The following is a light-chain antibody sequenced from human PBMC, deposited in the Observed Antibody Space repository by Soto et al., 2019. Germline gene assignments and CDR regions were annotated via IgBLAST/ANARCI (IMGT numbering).Light chain of an antibody. V-gene: IGKV3-15*01. CDR2: DAS. Sequence: EVVYTVSAPPVSVSPGESATLSCRASQSVRDDLAWYHHKPGQPPRLLIYDASTRALDIPARFAGSGSGTDFTLTISSLESEDFGVYFCQQYNNWPITFGQGTRLEIK. CDR3: QQYNNWPIT. J-gene: IGKJ5*01. CDR1: QSVRDD.